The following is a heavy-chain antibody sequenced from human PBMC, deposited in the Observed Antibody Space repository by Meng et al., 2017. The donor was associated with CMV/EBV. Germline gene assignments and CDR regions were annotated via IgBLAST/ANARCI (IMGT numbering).Heavy chain of an antibody. J-gene: IGHJ6*02. Sequence: GESLKISCAASRFTFSSYAMHWVRQAQGKGLEWVAVISYDGSNKFYADSVKGRFTISRDNSNNTLYLQMNSLRTEDTAVYYCVSSKAGHFYYYGLDVWGQGTTVTVSS. V-gene: IGHV3-30-3*01. CDR3: VSSKAGHFYYYGLDV. CDR2: ISYDGSNK. CDR1: RFTFSSYA.